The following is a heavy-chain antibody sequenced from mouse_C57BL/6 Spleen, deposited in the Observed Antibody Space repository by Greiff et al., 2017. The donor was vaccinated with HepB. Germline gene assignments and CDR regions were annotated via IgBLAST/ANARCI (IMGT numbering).Heavy chain of an antibody. V-gene: IGHV5-4*01. D-gene: IGHD1-1*01. CDR1: GFTFSSYA. CDR2: ISDGGSYT. Sequence: DVKLVESGGGLVKPGGSLKLSCAASGFTFSSYAMSWVRQTPEKRLEWVATISDGGSYTYYPDNVKGRFTISRDNAKNNLYLQMSHLKSEDTAMYYCARDQGGYYGSSPFAYWGQGTLVTVSA. CDR3: ARDQGGYYGSSPFAY. J-gene: IGHJ3*01.